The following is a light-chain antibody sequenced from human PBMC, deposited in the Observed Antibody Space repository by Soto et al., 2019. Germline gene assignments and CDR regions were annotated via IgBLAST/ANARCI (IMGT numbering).Light chain of an antibody. Sequence: EIVMTQSPATLSVSPGERATLSCRASQSVGRNLAWYQQKPGQAPRLLIYGASTRATGIPARFSGSESGIEFTLTISSLQSEDFAIYSCQQYNHWPPLTFGGGTKVEIK. CDR1: QSVGRN. V-gene: IGKV3-15*01. CDR3: QQYNHWPPLT. J-gene: IGKJ4*02. CDR2: GAS.